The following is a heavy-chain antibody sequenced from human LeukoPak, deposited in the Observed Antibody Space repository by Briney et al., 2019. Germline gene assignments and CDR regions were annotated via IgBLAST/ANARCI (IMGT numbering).Heavy chain of an antibody. CDR1: GYTFTSYG. V-gene: IGHV1-18*01. CDR3: ARTGGLGGSYYPPEFDY. D-gene: IGHD1-26*01. J-gene: IGHJ4*02. Sequence: ASVKVSCKASGYTFTSYGISWVRQAPGQGLEWMGWISAYNGNTNYAQKLQGRVTMTTDTSTSTAYMELRSLRSDDTAVYYCARTGGLGGSYYPPEFDYWGQGTLVTVSS. CDR2: ISAYNGNT.